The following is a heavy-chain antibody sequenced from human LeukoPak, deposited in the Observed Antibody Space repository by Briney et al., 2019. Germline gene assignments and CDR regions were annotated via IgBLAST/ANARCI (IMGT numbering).Heavy chain of an antibody. CDR2: IIPIFGIA. D-gene: IGHD4-23*01. J-gene: IGHJ2*01. CDR1: GGTLTTYA. Sequence: ASVKVSCKASGGTLTTYAISWFHRPLEQGLKWMEGIIPIFGIANYAQKFQGRVTITADKSTSTAYMELSSLRSEDTAVYYCARGDYGGNYGDWYFDLWGRGTLVTVSS. V-gene: IGHV1-69*10. CDR3: ARGDYGGNYGDWYFDL.